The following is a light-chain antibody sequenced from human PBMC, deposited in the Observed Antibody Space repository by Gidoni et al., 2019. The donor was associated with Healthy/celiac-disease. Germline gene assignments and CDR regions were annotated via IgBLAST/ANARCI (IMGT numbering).Light chain of an antibody. V-gene: IGLV3-19*01. CDR1: SLRSYY. CDR2: GKN. Sequence: SSELTQDPAESVALGQTVRITCQGDSLRSYYASWYRQKPGQAPVLVIYGKNNRPSGIPDRFSGSSSGNTASLTITGAQAEDEADYYCNSRDSSGNHVVFGGGTKLTVL. J-gene: IGLJ2*01. CDR3: NSRDSSGNHVV.